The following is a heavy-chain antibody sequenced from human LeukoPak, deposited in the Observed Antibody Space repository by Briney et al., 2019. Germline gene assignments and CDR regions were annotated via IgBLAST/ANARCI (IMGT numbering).Heavy chain of an antibody. Sequence: GESLKISCKGSGYSFTSYWIGWVRQMPGKGLEWMGIIYPGDSDTRYSPSFQGQVTISADKSISTAYLQWSSLKASDAAMYYCARHRGGSGSYYNVFVYWGQGTLVTVSS. CDR2: IYPGDSDT. CDR1: GYSFTSYW. CDR3: ARHRGGSGSYYNVFVY. J-gene: IGHJ4*02. D-gene: IGHD3-10*01. V-gene: IGHV5-51*01.